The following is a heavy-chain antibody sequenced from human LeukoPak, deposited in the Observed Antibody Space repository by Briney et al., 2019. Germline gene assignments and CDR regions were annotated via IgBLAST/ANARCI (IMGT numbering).Heavy chain of an antibody. Sequence: SETLSLTCAVYGGSFSGYYWSWIRQPPGKGLEWIGEINHSGSTSYNPSLKSRVTISVDTSKNQFSLKLSSVTAADTAVYYCARGRSRGWFGDFDFDYWGQGTLVTVSS. CDR1: GGSFSGYY. J-gene: IGHJ4*02. CDR2: INHSGST. CDR3: ARGRSRGWFGDFDFDY. V-gene: IGHV4-34*01. D-gene: IGHD3-10*01.